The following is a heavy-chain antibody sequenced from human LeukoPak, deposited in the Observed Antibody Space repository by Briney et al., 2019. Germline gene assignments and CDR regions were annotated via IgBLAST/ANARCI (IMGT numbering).Heavy chain of an antibody. CDR2: IYTSGST. CDR1: GGSISSGSYY. J-gene: IGHJ4*02. D-gene: IGHD3-22*01. V-gene: IGHV4-61*02. Sequence: PSQTLSLTCTVSGGSISSGSYYWSWIRQPTGKGLEWIGRIYTSGSTNYNPSLKSRVTISVDTSKNQFSLKLSSVTAADTAVYYCARGKYYYDSSGSYYFDYWGQGTLVTVSS. CDR3: ARGKYYYDSSGSYYFDY.